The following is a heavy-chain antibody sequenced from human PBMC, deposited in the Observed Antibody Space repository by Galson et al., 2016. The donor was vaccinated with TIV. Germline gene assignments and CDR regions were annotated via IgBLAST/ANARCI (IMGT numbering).Heavy chain of an antibody. CDR2: IKQDGTDQ. Sequence: SLRLSCAASGFTFSTYWMSWVRQAPGEGLQWVVNIKQDGTDQNYVDSVKGRFSISRDNAKNSLFLQMNTLRPEDTAVYYCARDWDDYGAHSALDDWGQGTLVTVSS. V-gene: IGHV3-7*01. D-gene: IGHD4-17*01. J-gene: IGHJ4*02. CDR3: ARDWDDYGAHSALDD. CDR1: GFTFSTYW.